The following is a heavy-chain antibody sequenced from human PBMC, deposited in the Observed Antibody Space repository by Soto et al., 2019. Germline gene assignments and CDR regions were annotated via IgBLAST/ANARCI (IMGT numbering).Heavy chain of an antibody. CDR3: ARGVSFDY. CDR1: GGSINNYY. V-gene: IGHV4-59*01. J-gene: IGHJ4*02. Sequence: SETLSLTCTVSGGSINNYYWSWIRQPPGKGLEWIGYIYHSGSVIYNPSLKSRVTISVATSRNQFSLNLGPVTAADTAVYYCARGVSFDYWGQGNQVTVSS. CDR2: IYHSGSV.